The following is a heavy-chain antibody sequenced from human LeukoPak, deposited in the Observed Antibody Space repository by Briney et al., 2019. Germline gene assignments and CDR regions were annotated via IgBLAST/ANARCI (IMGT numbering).Heavy chain of an antibody. CDR2: ISYDGSSK. Sequence: GGSLRLSCSVSGFTSGSYAMHGVRQAPGKGLERVAVISYDGSSKYYADSVKGRFTISRDNSKTTLYLQMNSLRAEDTAVYYCARALRPSTVTNPPYYYYGMDVWGQGTTVTVSS. D-gene: IGHD4-17*01. CDR3: ARALRPSTVTNPPYYYYGMDV. CDR1: GFTSGSYA. V-gene: IGHV3-30*01. J-gene: IGHJ6*02.